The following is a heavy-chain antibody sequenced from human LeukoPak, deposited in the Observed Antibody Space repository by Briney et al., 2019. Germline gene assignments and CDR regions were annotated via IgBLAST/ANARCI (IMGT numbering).Heavy chain of an antibody. D-gene: IGHD4-17*01. V-gene: IGHV1-69*05. J-gene: IGHJ5*02. Sequence: GDSVKVSCKTSGGTFNNSAISWVRQAPGQGLEWLGGIMPLFGTAGYAQKFQGRVTITKDESTRTVYLELTSLTSDDTAVYYCARDVHGDYGSGWFDPWGQGTLVSVSS. CDR1: GGTFNNSA. CDR3: ARDVHGDYGSGWFDP. CDR2: IMPLFGTA.